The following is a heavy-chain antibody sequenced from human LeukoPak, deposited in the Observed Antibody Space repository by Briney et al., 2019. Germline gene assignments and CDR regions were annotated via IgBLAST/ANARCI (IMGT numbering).Heavy chain of an antibody. CDR3: ARASYGGNPGDAFDI. Sequence: ASVKVSCKASGYTFTSYDINWVRQATGQGVEWMGWMNSNSGNTGYAQKFQGRVTMTRNTSISTAYMELSSLRSEDTAVYYCARASYGGNPGDAFDIWGQGTMVTVSS. CDR1: GYTFTSYD. J-gene: IGHJ3*02. CDR2: MNSNSGNT. V-gene: IGHV1-8*01. D-gene: IGHD4-23*01.